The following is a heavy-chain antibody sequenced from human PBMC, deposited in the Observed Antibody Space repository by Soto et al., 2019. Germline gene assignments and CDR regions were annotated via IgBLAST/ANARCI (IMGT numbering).Heavy chain of an antibody. V-gene: IGHV3-53*01. Sequence: GGSLRLSCAASGFTVSSNYMSWVRQAPGKGLEWVSVIYSGGSTYYADSVKGRFTISRDNSKNTLYLQMNSLRAEDTAVYYCAREGGSEQVGAFDIWGQGTMVTVSS. CDR1: GFTVSSNY. D-gene: IGHD1-26*01. J-gene: IGHJ3*02. CDR3: AREGGSEQVGAFDI. CDR2: IYSGGST.